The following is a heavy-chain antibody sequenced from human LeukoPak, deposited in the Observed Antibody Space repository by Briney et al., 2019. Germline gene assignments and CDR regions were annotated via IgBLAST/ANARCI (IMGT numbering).Heavy chain of an antibody. V-gene: IGHV3-23*01. CDR3: AKDIYSYGYSGVDY. CDR2: ISGSGGST. J-gene: IGHJ4*02. D-gene: IGHD5-18*01. Sequence: GGSLRLSCAASGFTFSSYAMSWVRQAPGKGLEWVPAISGSGGSTYYADSVKGRFTISRDNSKNTLYLHMNSLRAEDTAVYYCAKDIYSYGYSGVDYWGQGTLVTVSS. CDR1: GFTFSSYA.